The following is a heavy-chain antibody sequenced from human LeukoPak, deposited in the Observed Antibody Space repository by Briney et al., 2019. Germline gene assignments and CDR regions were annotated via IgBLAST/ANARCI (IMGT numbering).Heavy chain of an antibody. CDR3: ARLRRDPRDY. V-gene: IGHV1-2*06. D-gene: IGHD3-16*01. CDR2: INPNSGRT. J-gene: IGHJ4*02. Sequence: ASLKVSCKASGYTFTGYYMHWVRQAPGQGLEWMGRINPNSGRTKYAQKCQGRVTMTRDTSISTAYMELSRLRSDDTAVYYCARLRRDPRDYWGQGTLVTVSS. CDR1: GYTFTGYY.